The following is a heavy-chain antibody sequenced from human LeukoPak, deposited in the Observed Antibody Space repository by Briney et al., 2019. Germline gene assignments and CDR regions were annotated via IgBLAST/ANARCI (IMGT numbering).Heavy chain of an antibody. CDR3: ARVQVTTLIYYYYYMDV. J-gene: IGHJ6*03. CDR1: GGSFSGYY. CDR2: INHSGST. V-gene: IGHV4-34*01. Sequence: PSETLSLTCAVYGGSFSGYYWSWIRQPPGKGLEWIGEINHSGSTNYSPSLKSRVTISVDTSKNQFSLKLSSVTAADTAVYYCARVQVTTLIYYYYYMDVWGKGTTVTISS. D-gene: IGHD2-21*02.